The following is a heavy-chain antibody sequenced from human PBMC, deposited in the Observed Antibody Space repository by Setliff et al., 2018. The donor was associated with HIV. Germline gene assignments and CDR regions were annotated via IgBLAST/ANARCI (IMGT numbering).Heavy chain of an antibody. V-gene: IGHV4-59*01. CDR3: ARSDSYCAGDCYGVGGVDAFDI. Sequence: SETLSLTCTVSGGSISSYFWSWIRQPPGKGLEWIGYMSYSGSTYYNPSLKSRIIMSVDTSKNQFSLKLSSVTAADTALYYCARSDSYCAGDCYGVGGVDAFDIWGQGTMVTVSS. D-gene: IGHD2-21*02. J-gene: IGHJ3*02. CDR2: MSYSGST. CDR1: GGSISSYF.